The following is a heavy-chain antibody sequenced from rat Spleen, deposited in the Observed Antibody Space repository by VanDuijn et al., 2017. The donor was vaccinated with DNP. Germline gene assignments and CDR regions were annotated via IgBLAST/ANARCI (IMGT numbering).Heavy chain of an antibody. Sequence: EVQLVESGGGLVQPGRSLKLSCAASGFIFSDYAMAWVRQVPKKGLEWVATISYDGSSTYSRDSVKGRFTISRNNAKSTLYLQMDGLRSEDTATYYCAKLGSSGDSWGQGVMVTVSS. CDR3: AKLGSSGDS. V-gene: IGHV5-17*01. CDR1: GFIFSDYA. J-gene: IGHJ2*01. D-gene: IGHD1-1*01. CDR2: ISYDGSST.